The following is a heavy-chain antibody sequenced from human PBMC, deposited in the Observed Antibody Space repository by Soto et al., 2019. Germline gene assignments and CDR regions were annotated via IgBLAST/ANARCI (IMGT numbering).Heavy chain of an antibody. J-gene: IGHJ6*03. CDR2: ISGSGGST. CDR1: GFTFSSYA. Sequence: GGSLRLSCAASGFTFSSYAMHWVRQAPGKGLEWVSAISGSGGSTYYADSVKGRFTISRDNSKNTLYLQMNSLRAEDTAVYYCAKENAVATVSYYYYYMDVWGKGTTVTVSS. D-gene: IGHD5-12*01. CDR3: AKENAVATVSYYYYYMDV. V-gene: IGHV3-23*01.